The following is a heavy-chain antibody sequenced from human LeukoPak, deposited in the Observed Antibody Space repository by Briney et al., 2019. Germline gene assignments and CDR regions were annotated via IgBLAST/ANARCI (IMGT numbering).Heavy chain of an antibody. J-gene: IGHJ5*02. CDR1: GGSISSSSYY. CDR3: ARGPYYYDSSGYGKNWFDP. D-gene: IGHD3-22*01. CDR2: IYYSGST. Sequence: PSETLSLTCTVSGGSISSSSYYWGWIRQPPGKGLEWIGYIYYSGSTNYNPSLKSRVTISVDTSKNQFSLKLSSVTAADTAVYYCARGPYYYDSSGYGKNWFDPWGQGTLVTVSS. V-gene: IGHV4-61*05.